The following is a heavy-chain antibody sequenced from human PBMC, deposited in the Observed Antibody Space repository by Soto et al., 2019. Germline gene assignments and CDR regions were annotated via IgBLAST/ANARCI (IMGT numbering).Heavy chain of an antibody. D-gene: IGHD4-17*01. Sequence: QVQLQESGPGLVKPSETLSLTCTVSGGSISSYYWSWIRQPPGKGLEWIGYIYYSGSTNYNPSLMRRVATSVDTAKNQFSLKLSSVTAADTAVYYCARDYGDYVGLRYYYYGMDVWGQGTTVTVSS. CDR3: ARDYGDYVGLRYYYYGMDV. CDR1: GGSISSYY. CDR2: IYYSGST. V-gene: IGHV4-59*12. J-gene: IGHJ6*02.